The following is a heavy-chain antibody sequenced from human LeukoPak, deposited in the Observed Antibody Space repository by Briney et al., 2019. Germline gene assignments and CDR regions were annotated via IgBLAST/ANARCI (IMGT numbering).Heavy chain of an antibody. Sequence: PGGSLRLSCAASGFTFSSYSMNWVRQAPGKGLEWVSYISSSSSTIYYADSVKGRFTISRDNAKSSLYLQMNSLRAEDTAVYYCARDRPHNWFDPWGQGTLVTVSS. D-gene: IGHD6-6*01. V-gene: IGHV3-48*01. J-gene: IGHJ5*02. CDR1: GFTFSSYS. CDR2: ISSSSSTI. CDR3: ARDRPHNWFDP.